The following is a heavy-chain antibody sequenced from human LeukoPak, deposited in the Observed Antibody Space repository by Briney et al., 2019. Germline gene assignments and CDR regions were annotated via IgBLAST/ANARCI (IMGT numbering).Heavy chain of an antibody. J-gene: IGHJ6*03. CDR2: INPNSGGT. CDR1: GYTFTSYG. Sequence: GASVKVSCKASGYTFTSYGISWVRQAPGQGLEWMGWINPNSGGTNYAQKFQGRVTMTRDTSISTAYMELSRLRSDDTAVYYCARDAVSTLLYYYYYMDVWGKGTTVTVSS. D-gene: IGHD2/OR15-2a*01. V-gene: IGHV1-2*02. CDR3: ARDAVSTLLYYYYYMDV.